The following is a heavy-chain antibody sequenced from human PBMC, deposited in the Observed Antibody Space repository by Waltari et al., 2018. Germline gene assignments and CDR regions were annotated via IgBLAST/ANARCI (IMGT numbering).Heavy chain of an antibody. CDR1: GGSISSYY. V-gene: IGHV4-4*07. J-gene: IGHJ3*02. CDR3: ARVLYCSSTSCYSDAFDI. CDR2: IYTSGST. D-gene: IGHD2-2*01. Sequence: QVQLQESGPGLVKPSETLSLTCTVSGGSISSYYWRWIRQPAGTGLEWIGRIYTSGSTNYNPSLKSRVTMSVDTSKNQFSLKLSSVTAADTAVYYCARVLYCSSTSCYSDAFDIWGQGTMVTVSS.